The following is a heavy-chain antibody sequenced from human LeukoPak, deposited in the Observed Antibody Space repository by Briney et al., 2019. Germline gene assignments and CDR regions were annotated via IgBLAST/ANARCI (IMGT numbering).Heavy chain of an antibody. CDR2: IYYSGST. CDR1: GGSISSSSHY. CDR3: ASYLGWELPNYYYYYYMDV. V-gene: IGHV4-39*01. J-gene: IGHJ6*03. Sequence: KPSENLSLTCTVSGGSISSSSHYWGWIRQAPGKGLEWVASIYYSGSTYYNPSLKSRVTISVDTSKNQFSLKLSSVTAADTAVYYCASYLGWELPNYYYYYYMDVWGKGTTVTVSS. D-gene: IGHD1-26*01.